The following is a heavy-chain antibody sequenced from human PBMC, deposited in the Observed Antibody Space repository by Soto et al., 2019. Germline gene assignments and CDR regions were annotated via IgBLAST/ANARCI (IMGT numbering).Heavy chain of an antibody. D-gene: IGHD3-10*01. Sequence: GGSLRLSCVASGFTFSRYSMNWVRQAPGKGLEWVSSISSSSSYIYYADSVKGRFTISRDNSKNSLYLQMNSLRAEDTAVYYCARGNYYASGSYIGSSDYWGQGALVTVSS. CDR2: ISSSSSYI. CDR1: GFTFSRYS. CDR3: ARGNYYASGSYIGSSDY. V-gene: IGHV3-21*01. J-gene: IGHJ4*02.